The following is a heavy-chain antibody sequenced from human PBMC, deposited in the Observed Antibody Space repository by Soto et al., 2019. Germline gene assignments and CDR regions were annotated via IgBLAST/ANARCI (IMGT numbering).Heavy chain of an antibody. D-gene: IGHD6-13*01. CDR2: IFSNDEK. V-gene: IGHV2-26*01. Sequence: QATLKESCPVLVKPTETLTLTCTVSGFSLSNARMGVSWIRQPPGKALEWLAHIFSNDEKSYSTSLKSRLTISKDTYKSQVVLTMTNMDPVDTATYYCARMRAAAGKYYYYGMDVWGQGTTVTVS. CDR1: GFSLSNARMG. J-gene: IGHJ6*02. CDR3: ARMRAAAGKYYYYGMDV.